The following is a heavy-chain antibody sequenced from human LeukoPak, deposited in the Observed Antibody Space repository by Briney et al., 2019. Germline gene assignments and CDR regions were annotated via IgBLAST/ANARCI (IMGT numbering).Heavy chain of an antibody. CDR1: GFTLSSYE. J-gene: IGHJ4*02. D-gene: IGHD3-9*01. Sequence: GGSLRLSCAASGFTLSSYEMNWVRQAPGKGLEWVSYISSSGSNIYYADSVKGRFTISRDNTKNSLFLQMNYLRAEDTAIYYCASDLDWDYDILSWGQGILVTVSS. CDR2: ISSSGSNI. CDR3: ASDLDWDYDILS. V-gene: IGHV3-48*03.